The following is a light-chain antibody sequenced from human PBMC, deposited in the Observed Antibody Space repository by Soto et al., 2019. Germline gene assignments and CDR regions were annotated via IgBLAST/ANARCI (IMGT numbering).Light chain of an antibody. CDR2: GAS. CDR3: QHYGSSPRT. J-gene: IGKJ1*01. CDR1: QGVSGSS. V-gene: IGKV3-20*01. Sequence: EIVLTQSPGTLSLSPGERATLSCRASQGVSGSSVAWYQQKPGHAPRLLIYGASSRATGIPNRFSGSESGTDLTLTISRLEPEDFAVSYCQHYGSSPRTFGQGTKVEIK.